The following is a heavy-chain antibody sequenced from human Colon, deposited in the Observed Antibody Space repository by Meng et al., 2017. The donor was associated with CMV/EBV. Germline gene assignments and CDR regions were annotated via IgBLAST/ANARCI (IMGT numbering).Heavy chain of an antibody. D-gene: IGHD1-26*01. V-gene: IGHV3-7*01. Sequence: GGSLRLSCAPSGFSISNFWRHWVRQAPGKGLEWVANIEHDGSAVYYVDSVKGRFTIARDNAKNSLYLQMNSLRGEDTPVYYCLTGHYSETWGQGTLVTVSS. CDR1: GFSISNFW. CDR2: IEHDGSAV. J-gene: IGHJ1*01. CDR3: LTGHYSET.